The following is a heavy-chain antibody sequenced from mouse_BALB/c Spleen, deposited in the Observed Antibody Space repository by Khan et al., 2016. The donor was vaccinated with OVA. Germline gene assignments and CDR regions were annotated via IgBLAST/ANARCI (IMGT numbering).Heavy chain of an antibody. J-gene: IGHJ3*01. CDR3: ARRDYGSSYAGFAY. V-gene: IGHV1-77*01. D-gene: IGHD1-1*01. CDR2: IYPGSVTT. CDR1: GYSFTDYI. Sequence: QVQLQQSGPDLVKPGASVKMSCKASGYSFTDYIITWVKQRPGQGLEWIGEIYPGSVTTYYNEKFKGKATLTADKSSNTAFMQLSSLTSEDSAVYYCARRDYGSSYAGFAYWGQGTLVTVSA.